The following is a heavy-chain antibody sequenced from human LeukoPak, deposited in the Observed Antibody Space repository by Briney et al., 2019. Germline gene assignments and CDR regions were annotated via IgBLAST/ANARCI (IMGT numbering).Heavy chain of an antibody. J-gene: IGHJ4*02. D-gene: IGHD5-18*01. CDR3: ARGAEVQLWSYYFDY. Sequence: PGGSLRLSCAASGFTFDDYGMSWVRQAPGKGLEWVSGINWNGGSTGYADSVKGRFTISRDNAKNSLYLQMNSLRAEDTALYYCARGAEVQLWSYYFDYWGQGTLVTVSS. V-gene: IGHV3-20*04. CDR2: INWNGGST. CDR1: GFTFDDYG.